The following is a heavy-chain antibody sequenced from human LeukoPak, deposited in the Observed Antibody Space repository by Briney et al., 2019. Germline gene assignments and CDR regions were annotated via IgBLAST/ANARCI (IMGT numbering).Heavy chain of an antibody. CDR1: GYSISSXXX. CDR2: IYHSGST. CDR3: ARTATDYYMDV. J-gene: IGHJ6*03. Sequence: SGYSISSXXXXXXXXXPPGXXXEWIGSIYHSGSTYYNPSPKSRVTMSVDTSKNQFSLKLSSVTAADTAVYYCARTATDYYMDVWGKGTTVTVSS. V-gene: IGHV4-38-2*01.